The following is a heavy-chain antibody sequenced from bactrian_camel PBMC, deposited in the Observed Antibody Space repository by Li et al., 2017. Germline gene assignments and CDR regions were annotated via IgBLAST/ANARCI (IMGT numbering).Heavy chain of an antibody. J-gene: IGHJ4*01. CDR1: GITTDTHS. CDR2: IDTDGNT. V-gene: IGHV3S53*01. Sequence: HVQLVESGGGSVQPGGSLRLSCKVLGITTDTHSIAWFRQAPGKEREGVAEIDTDGNTSYADSVKGRFTISHDNAKNTVTLQMNNLKPGDTAMYYCAASSRVLSGAATYRGRGTQVTVS. CDR3: AASSRVLSGAATY. D-gene: IGHD2*01.